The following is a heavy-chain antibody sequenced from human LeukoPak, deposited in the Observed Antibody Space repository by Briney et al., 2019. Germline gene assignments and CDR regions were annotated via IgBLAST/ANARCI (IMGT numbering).Heavy chain of an antibody. CDR2: FDPEDGET. D-gene: IGHD3-16*01. V-gene: IGHV1-24*01. CDR3: ATGYPFGNWFDP. J-gene: IGHJ5*02. CDR1: GYTLTELS. Sequence: ASVKVSCKVSGYTLTELSMHWVRQAPGKGLEWMGGFDPEDGETIYAQKFQGRVTMTEDTSTDTAYMELSSLRSEVTAVYYCATGYPFGNWFDPWGQGTLVTVSS.